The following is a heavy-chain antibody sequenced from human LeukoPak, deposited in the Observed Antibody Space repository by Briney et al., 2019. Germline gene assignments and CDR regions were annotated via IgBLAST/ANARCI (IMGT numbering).Heavy chain of an antibody. CDR3: ARGSPPMVRGVNSDY. V-gene: IGHV4-34*01. D-gene: IGHD3-10*01. CDR1: GGSFSGYY. Sequence: PSETLSLTRAVYGGSFSGYYWSWIRQPPGKGLEWIGEINHSGSTNYNPSLKSRVTISVDTSKNQFSLKLSSVTAADTAVYYCARGSPPMVRGVNSDYWGQGTLVTVSS. J-gene: IGHJ4*02. CDR2: INHSGST.